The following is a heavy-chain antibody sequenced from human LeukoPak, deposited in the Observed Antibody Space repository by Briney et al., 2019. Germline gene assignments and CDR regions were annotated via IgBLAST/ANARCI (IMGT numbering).Heavy chain of an antibody. V-gene: IGHV3-48*03. J-gene: IGHJ6*04. Sequence: GGSLRLSCAASGFTFSSYEMNWVREAPGKGLEWVSYISSSGTTIYYADSVKGRFTITRDNDKNSLYLQMNSLRAEDTAVYYCARDSTSLPIWGKGTTVTVSS. CDR3: ARDSTSLPI. D-gene: IGHD2-2*01. CDR1: GFTFSSYE. CDR2: ISSSGTTI.